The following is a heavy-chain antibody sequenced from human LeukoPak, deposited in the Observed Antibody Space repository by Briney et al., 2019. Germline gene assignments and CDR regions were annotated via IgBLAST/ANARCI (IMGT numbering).Heavy chain of an antibody. CDR2: IYYSGST. CDR3: ARVADTGAQRVSGFDP. D-gene: IGHD5-18*01. V-gene: IGHV4-59*01. J-gene: IGHJ5*02. CDR1: GVSIRSYY. Sequence: SETLSLTCTVSGVSIRSYYWSWIRQPPGKGLEWIGYIYYSGSTNYNPSLKSRVTISVDTSKNQFSLKLSSVTAADTAVYYCARVADTGAQRVSGFDPWGQGTLVTVSS.